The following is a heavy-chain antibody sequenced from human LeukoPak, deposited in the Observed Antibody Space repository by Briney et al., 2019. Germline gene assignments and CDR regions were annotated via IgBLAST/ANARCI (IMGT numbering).Heavy chain of an antibody. D-gene: IGHD5-18*01. CDR1: GFTFSSYG. Sequence: GGSLRLSCAASGFTFSSYGMHWVRQAPGKGLEWVAVISHDGTNKYYIDSVKGRFTVSRDSSKNTLYLQMNSLRAEDTALYYCAKARGYSYGSLRAYYYGMDVWGQGTTVTVSS. CDR2: ISHDGTNK. CDR3: AKARGYSYGSLRAYYYGMDV. V-gene: IGHV3-30*18. J-gene: IGHJ6*02.